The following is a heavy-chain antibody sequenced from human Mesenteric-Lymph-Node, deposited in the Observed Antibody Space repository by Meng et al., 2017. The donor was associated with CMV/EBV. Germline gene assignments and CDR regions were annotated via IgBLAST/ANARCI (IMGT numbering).Heavy chain of an antibody. CDR1: GDSISSYF. D-gene: IGHD3-10*01. J-gene: IGHJ4*02. Sequence: GSLRLSCTMSGDSISSYFCSWIRQPPGRGLEWIGYIDHSGRTFYNPSLKSRVTISIDTSKNQFSLKLSSVTAADTAVYYCARGTLGGRGDYFDYWGQGTLVTVSS. V-gene: IGHV4-59*01. CDR3: ARGTLGGRGDYFDY. CDR2: IDHSGRT.